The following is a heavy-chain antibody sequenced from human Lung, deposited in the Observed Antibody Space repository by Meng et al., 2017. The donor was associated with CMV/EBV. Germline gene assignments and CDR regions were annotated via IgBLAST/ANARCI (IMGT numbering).Heavy chain of an antibody. CDR1: GYTFTSYD. J-gene: IGHJ5*01. V-gene: IGHV1-69*05. Sequence: SVXVSCKASGYTFTSYDINWVRQATGQGLEWMGWFIPVFHTPNYAQKFQGRLTITTDESTNTAYMKLNSLTSGDTAVYYCATEGPLNWFDSWGQGPLVTVSS. CDR2: FIPVFHTP. CDR3: ATEGPLNWFDS.